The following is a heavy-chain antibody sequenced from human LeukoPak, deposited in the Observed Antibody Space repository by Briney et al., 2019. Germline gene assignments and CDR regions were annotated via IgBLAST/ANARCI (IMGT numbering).Heavy chain of an antibody. J-gene: IGHJ4*02. D-gene: IGHD7-27*01. CDR2: IYYSGST. CDR1: GGSISSSSYY. CDR3: ARTYLTGDRDY. Sequence: SETLSLTCTVSGGSISSSSYYWGWIRQPPGKGLEWIGSIYYSGSTYYNPSLKSRVTISVDTSKNQFSLKLSSVTAADTAVYYCARTYLTGDRDYWGQGTLVTVSS. V-gene: IGHV4-39*01.